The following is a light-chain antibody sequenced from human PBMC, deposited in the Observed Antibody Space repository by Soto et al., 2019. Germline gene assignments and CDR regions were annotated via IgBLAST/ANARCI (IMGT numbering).Light chain of an antibody. V-gene: IGKV1-5*01. Sequence: IQITQSPSTLSASLGDRVTITCWASQSIRNWLAWHQQKPRKAHKLLIYDASTLESGVPSRFSGSGSGAEFTLTISRLQPDDFATYCRQHYDNYLLGQGTRLEIK. CDR3: QHYDNYL. CDR2: DAS. CDR1: QSIRNW. J-gene: IGKJ5*01.